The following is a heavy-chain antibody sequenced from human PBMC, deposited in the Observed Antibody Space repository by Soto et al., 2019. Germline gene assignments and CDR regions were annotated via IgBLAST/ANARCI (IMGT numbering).Heavy chain of an antibody. D-gene: IGHD2-2*02. J-gene: IGHJ6*02. CDR1: GGTFSNYT. V-gene: IGHV1-69*02. CDR2: IMPMLDVA. Sequence: QVQLVQSGAEVKKPGSSVKVSCKAAGGTFSNYTISWVRQAPGQGLEWMGRIMPMLDVANHAQKFQGRVTITADSSTTTAYMELSSLTSEDTAVYYCARNLPAAINYYGTDVWGQGTTVTVSS. CDR3: ARNLPAAINYYGTDV.